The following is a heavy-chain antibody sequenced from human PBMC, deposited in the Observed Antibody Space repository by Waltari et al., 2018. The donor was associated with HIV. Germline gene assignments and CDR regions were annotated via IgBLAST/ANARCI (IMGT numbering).Heavy chain of an antibody. D-gene: IGHD3-9*01. CDR2: ISSSSSYI. CDR1: GFTFSSYS. V-gene: IGHV3-21*01. CDR3: ARVETGYYNRYYYYGMDV. J-gene: IGHJ6*02. Sequence: EVQLVESGGGLVKPGGSLRLSCAASGFTFSSYSMNWVRQAPGKGLEWVSSISSSSSYIYYADSVKGRFTISRDNAKNSLYLQMNSLRAEDTAVYYCARVETGYYNRYYYYGMDVWGQGTTVTVSS.